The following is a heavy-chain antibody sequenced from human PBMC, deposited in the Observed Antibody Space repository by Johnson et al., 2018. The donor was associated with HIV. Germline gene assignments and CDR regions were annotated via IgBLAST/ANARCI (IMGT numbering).Heavy chain of an antibody. Sequence: VQLVESGGGLVQPGGSLKLSCAASGFTFSGSAMHWVRQASGKGLEWVGRIRSKANSYATAYAASVKGRFTISRDDSKNTAYLQMNSLKTEDTAVYYCTRQQYSSGWYWNAFDIWGQGTMVTVSS. CDR3: TRQQYSSGWYWNAFDI. V-gene: IGHV3-73*02. CDR1: GFTFSGSA. D-gene: IGHD6-19*01. CDR2: IRSKANSYAT. J-gene: IGHJ3*02.